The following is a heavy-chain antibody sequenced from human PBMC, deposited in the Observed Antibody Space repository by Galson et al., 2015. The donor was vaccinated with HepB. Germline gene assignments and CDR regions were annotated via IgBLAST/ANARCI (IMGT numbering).Heavy chain of an antibody. CDR1: GLTLISYD. Sequence: SLRLSCAASGLTLISYDMSWVRQAPGKGLEWISGISDNDVSTHYADPVKGRFTISRHKSKNMLYLQMNRLRVGDTAVYYCAKGSPTSFYHYYMDVWGKGTTVIASS. D-gene: IGHD1-1*01. V-gene: IGHV3-23*01. CDR2: ISDNDVST. J-gene: IGHJ6*03. CDR3: AKGSPTSFYHYYMDV.